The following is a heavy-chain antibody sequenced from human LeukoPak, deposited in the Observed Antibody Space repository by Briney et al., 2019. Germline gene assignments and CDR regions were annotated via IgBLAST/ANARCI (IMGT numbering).Heavy chain of an antibody. CDR3: ARETAAAGSFIAINDY. CDR2: INDSEST. J-gene: IGHJ4*02. CDR1: GGSFNGYY. Sequence: PSETLSLTCAVYGGSFNGYYWSWIRQPPGKGLEWIGEINDSESTNYNPSLKSRATISVDTSKNQFSLKLSSVTAADTAMYYCARETAAAGSFIAINDYWGQGTLVTVSS. D-gene: IGHD6-13*01. V-gene: IGHV4-34*01.